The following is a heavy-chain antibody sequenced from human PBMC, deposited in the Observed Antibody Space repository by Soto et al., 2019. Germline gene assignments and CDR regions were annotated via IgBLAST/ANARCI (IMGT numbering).Heavy chain of an antibody. J-gene: IGHJ6*02. D-gene: IGHD3-9*01. V-gene: IGHV3-30-3*01. CDR3: ARDDPYYDTLTGYSYYYYGMDV. Sequence: QVQLVESGGGVVQPGRSLRLSCAASGFTFSNYAMHWVRQAPGKGLEWVTVISYDGSNKYYGDSVKGRFTISRDNSKTTHYLQMNSLRPDDTAVYYCARDDPYYDTLTGYSYYYYGMDVWGQGATVTVSS. CDR1: GFTFSNYA. CDR2: ISYDGSNK.